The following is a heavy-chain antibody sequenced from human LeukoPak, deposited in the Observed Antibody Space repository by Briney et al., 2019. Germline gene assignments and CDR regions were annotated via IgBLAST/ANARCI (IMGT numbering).Heavy chain of an antibody. V-gene: IGHV4-30-4*07. CDR3: TRDSSGYDWFYDY. CDR2: IYYSGST. J-gene: IGHJ4*02. CDR1: GGSISSGGYS. D-gene: IGHD5-12*01. Sequence: PSQTLSLTCAVSGGSISSGGYSWSWLRQPPGKGLEWIGYIYYSGSTFYNPSLKSRVTMSVDTSKNQFSLMLSSVTAADTAVYFCTRDSSGYDWFYDYWGQGTLVTVSS.